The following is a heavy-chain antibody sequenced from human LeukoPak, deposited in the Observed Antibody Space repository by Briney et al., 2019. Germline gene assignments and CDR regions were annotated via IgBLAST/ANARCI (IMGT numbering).Heavy chain of an antibody. J-gene: IGHJ6*02. D-gene: IGHD1-26*01. CDR1: GFTFSSYG. V-gene: IGHV3-53*01. CDR2: IYSGGST. CDR3: ARSGVSYYYGMDV. Sequence: GGSLRLSCAASGFTFSSYGMHWVRQAPGKGLEWVSVIYSGGSTYYADSVKGRFTISRDNSKNTLYLQMNSLRAEDTAVYYCARSGVSYYYGMDVWGQGTTVTVSS.